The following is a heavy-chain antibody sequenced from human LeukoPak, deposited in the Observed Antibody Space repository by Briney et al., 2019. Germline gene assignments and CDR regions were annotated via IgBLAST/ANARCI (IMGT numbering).Heavy chain of an antibody. J-gene: IGHJ4*02. V-gene: IGHV4-59*01. CDR2: MFYSGST. D-gene: IGHD3-22*01. CDR1: GGSISWYY. CDR3: AAYDSSGYAFHY. Sequence: SETLSLTCSVSGGSISWYYWIWIRQPPGKGLEWIGYMFYSGSTNYNPSLKSRVTISVDTSKNQFSLRLTSVTAADTAVYYCAAYDSSGYAFHYWGQGTLVTVSS.